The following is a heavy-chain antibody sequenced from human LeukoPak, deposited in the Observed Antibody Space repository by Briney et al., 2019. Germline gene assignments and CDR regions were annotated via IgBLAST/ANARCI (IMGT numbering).Heavy chain of an antibody. CDR3: ARPRGGAAREPADY. D-gene: IGHD6-6*01. V-gene: IGHV3-30-3*01. CDR2: ISYDGSNK. J-gene: IGHJ4*02. CDR1: GFTFSSYA. Sequence: GGSLRLSCAASGFTFSSYAMHWVRQAPGKGLEWVAVISYDGSNKYYADSVKGRFTISRDNSKNTLYPQMNSLRAEDTAVYYCARPRGGAAREPADYWGQGTLVTVSS.